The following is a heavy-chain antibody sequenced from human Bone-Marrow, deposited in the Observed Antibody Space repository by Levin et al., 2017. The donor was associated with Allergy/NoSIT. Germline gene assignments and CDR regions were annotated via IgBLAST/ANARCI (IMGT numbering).Heavy chain of an antibody. J-gene: IGHJ6*04. D-gene: IGHD3-3*01. CDR3: ARSSFWSSLAYYYAMDV. CDR2: VYYSGST. CDR1: GGSLDDYY. Sequence: GSLRLSCTVSGGSLDDYYWSWIRQPPGKGLEWIGYVYYSGSTNYTPSLRSRVTMSVDMSKKHFSLSLRSVTAADTAVYYCARSSFWSSLAYYYAMDVWGKGTTVTVSS. V-gene: IGHV4-59*01.